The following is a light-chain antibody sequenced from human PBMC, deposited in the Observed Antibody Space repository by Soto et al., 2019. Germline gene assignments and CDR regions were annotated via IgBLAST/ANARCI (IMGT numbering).Light chain of an antibody. V-gene: IGLV2-23*01. CDR1: SSDVGSYDL. Sequence: QSALTQPASVSGSPGQSITVSCTGTSSDVGSYDLVSWYQQHPGKAPKLMIYQGTKRPSGVSTRFSGSRSGNTASLTISGLQAEDEAAYYCCSYAGSSTWIFGGGTKVTVL. CDR2: QGT. J-gene: IGLJ2*01. CDR3: CSYAGSSTWI.